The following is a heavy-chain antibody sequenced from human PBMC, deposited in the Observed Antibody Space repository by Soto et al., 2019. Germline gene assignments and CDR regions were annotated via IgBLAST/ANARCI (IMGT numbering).Heavy chain of an antibody. CDR1: GYTFTSYA. J-gene: IGHJ6*01. CDR2: VNAGNGNT. D-gene: IGHD3-10*01. CDR3: ASSFYGSRNQKYYYYGMDV. Sequence: ASVKVSCKASGYTFTSYAMHWVRQARGQRLERMGWVNAGNGNTKYSQKSQSRATITRVTSASTAYMELSSVRSEDTALYYFASSFYGSRNQKYYYYGMDVWGQGDTVNVP. V-gene: IGHV1-3*01.